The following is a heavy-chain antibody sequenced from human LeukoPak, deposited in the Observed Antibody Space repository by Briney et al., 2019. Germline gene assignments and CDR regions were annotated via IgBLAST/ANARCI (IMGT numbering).Heavy chain of an antibody. CDR3: ARDDGAGGPFDY. CDR1: GFTVSNNY. CDR2: IYSGGSA. J-gene: IGHJ4*02. Sequence: GGSLRLSCAVSGFTVSNNYMNWVRQAPGKGLEWVAVIYSGGSAYYADSVKGRFTISRDNSKNTLYLQMNSLRAEDTAVYCCARDDGAGGPFDYWGQGTLVTVSS. V-gene: IGHV3-66*01. D-gene: IGHD3-16*01.